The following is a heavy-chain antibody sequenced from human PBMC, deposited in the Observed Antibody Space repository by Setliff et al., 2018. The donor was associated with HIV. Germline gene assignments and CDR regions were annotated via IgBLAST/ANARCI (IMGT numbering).Heavy chain of an antibody. V-gene: IGHV5-10-1*01. Sequence: PGESLKISCKGSGYSFTSYWINWVRQMPGKGLEWMGRIDPSDSYTNYNPSFQGHVTISADKSISTAYLQWSSLKASDTAMYYCASHDYYASSVYYYRFDYWGQGTLVTSPQ. J-gene: IGHJ4*02. CDR1: GYSFTSYW. D-gene: IGHD3-22*01. CDR2: IDPSDSYT. CDR3: ASHDYYASSVYYYRFDY.